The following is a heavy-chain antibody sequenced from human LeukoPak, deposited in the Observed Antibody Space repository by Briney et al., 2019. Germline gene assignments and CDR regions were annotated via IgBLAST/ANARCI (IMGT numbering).Heavy chain of an antibody. J-gene: IGHJ4*02. CDR3: ARGVYCSSTTCYMDYFDY. V-gene: IGHV3-21*01. D-gene: IGHD2-2*02. CDR2: IGSSNTYI. Sequence: GGSLRLSCGASGFTFSTYSMNWVRQVPGKGLEWVSSIGSSNTYIYYADSVKGRITISRDNAKNSLYLQMNSLRAEDTAVYYCARGVYCSSTTCYMDYFDYWGQGTLVTVSS. CDR1: GFTFSTYS.